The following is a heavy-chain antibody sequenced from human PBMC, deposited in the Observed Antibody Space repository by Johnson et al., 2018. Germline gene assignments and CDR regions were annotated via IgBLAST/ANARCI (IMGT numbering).Heavy chain of an antibody. CDR3: AALYDILTAYDKGGSFNI. V-gene: IGHV1-58*01. J-gene: IGHJ3*02. D-gene: IGHD3-9*01. Sequence: QLVECGPEVKKHGTTVEVSCTASGFTFTSSAVQWVRQARGQRLEWIGWIVVGSGNTNYAPKFQERVPITRDMSTSTAYMVLSSLRSEGTAVYYCAALYDILTAYDKGGSFNIWGQGTMVTVSS. CDR1: GFTFTSSA. CDR2: IVVGSGNT.